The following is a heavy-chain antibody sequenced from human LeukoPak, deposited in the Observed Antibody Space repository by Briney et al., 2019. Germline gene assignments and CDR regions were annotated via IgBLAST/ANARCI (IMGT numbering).Heavy chain of an antibody. CDR1: GGSISSGGYY. Sequence: SSETLSLTCTVSGGSISSGGYYWSWIRQPPGKGLEWIGYIYHSVSTYYNPSLKSRVTISVDRSKNQFSLKLSSVTAADTAVYYCARDGDYYDSSGYLFDYWGQGTLVTVSS. J-gene: IGHJ4*02. D-gene: IGHD3-22*01. CDR3: ARDGDYYDSSGYLFDY. V-gene: IGHV4-30-2*01. CDR2: IYHSVST.